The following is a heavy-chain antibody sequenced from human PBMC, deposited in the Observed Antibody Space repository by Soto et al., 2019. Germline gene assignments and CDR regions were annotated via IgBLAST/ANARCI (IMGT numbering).Heavy chain of an antibody. CDR2: ISDYNGNK. V-gene: IGHV1-18*01. J-gene: IGHJ6*02. D-gene: IGHD3-16*01. CDR1: GYTFTSYG. Sequence: ASVTVSCKASGYTFTSYGMIWVRQAPGQGLEWMGWISDYNGNKNYYQKLQRRVSITTDTSTSTAYLELRSLRADDAAVYYCARPCLMSVAASGMDVWGQGTTVTVSS. CDR3: ARPCLMSVAASGMDV.